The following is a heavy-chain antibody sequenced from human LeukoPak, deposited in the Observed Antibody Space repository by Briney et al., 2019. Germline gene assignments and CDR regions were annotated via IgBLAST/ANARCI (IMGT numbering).Heavy chain of an antibody. Sequence: GGSLRLSCAASGFTFSSYWMSWVRQAPGKGLEWVGRIRSNSDGGTIDYAAPVKGRFTLSRDDSKTTLYLQMNSLQTEDTAVYYSATDFYDSTWGQGTLVTVSS. CDR2: IRSNSDGGTI. CDR3: ATDFYDST. J-gene: IGHJ5*02. D-gene: IGHD3-22*01. V-gene: IGHV3-15*01. CDR1: GFTFSSYW.